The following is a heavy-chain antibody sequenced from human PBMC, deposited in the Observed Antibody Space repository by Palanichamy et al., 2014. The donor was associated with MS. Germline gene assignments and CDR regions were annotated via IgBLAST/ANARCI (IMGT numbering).Heavy chain of an antibody. Sequence: QLQLQESGPRLVKPSETLSLTCAVSGASIGSSDYYWGWIRQPPGKGLEWIGTIYYSGSTYYNPSLKSRVTISVNPSKNEFSLKLSAVTAADTAVYYCARQPDYGWFDPWGQGTLVTVSS. D-gene: IGHD4-17*01. CDR3: ARQPDYGWFDP. CDR2: IYYSGST. CDR1: GASIGSSDYY. V-gene: IGHV4-39*01. J-gene: IGHJ5*02.